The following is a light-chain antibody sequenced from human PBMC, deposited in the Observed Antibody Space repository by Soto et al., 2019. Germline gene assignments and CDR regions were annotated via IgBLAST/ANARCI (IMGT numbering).Light chain of an antibody. CDR2: DAS. CDR1: QSIITY. V-gene: IGKV3-11*01. CDR3: QQRIDWPPLT. Sequence: EIVLTQSPATLSLSPGETATLSCRASQSIITYLARYQQKPGQAPRLVIFDASNRAPGIPARFTGSGSGTDFTLTISPLEAEDFAVYYCQQRIDWPPLTFGGGTKVEIK. J-gene: IGKJ4*01.